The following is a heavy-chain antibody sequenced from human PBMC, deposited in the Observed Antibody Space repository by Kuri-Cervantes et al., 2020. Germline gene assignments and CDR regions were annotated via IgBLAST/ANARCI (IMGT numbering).Heavy chain of an antibody. J-gene: IGHJ5*02. CDR1: GGTFSSYA. CDR2: IIPIFGTA. D-gene: IGHD2-2*01. V-gene: IGHV1-69*13. CDR3: ARRYCSSTSCYHNWFDP. Sequence: SVKVSCKASGGTFSSYAISWVRQAPGQGLEWMGGIIPIFGTANYAQKFQGRVTITADESTSTAYMELSRLRSEDTAVYYCARRYCSSTSCYHNWFDPWGQGALVTVSS.